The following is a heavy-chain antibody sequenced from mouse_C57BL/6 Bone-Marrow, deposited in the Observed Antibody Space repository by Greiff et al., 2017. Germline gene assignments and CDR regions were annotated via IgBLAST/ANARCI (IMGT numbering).Heavy chain of an antibody. J-gene: IGHJ4*01. V-gene: IGHV1-55*01. CDR2: IHPGSGST. Sequence: QVQLQQPGAELVKPGASVKMSCKASGYTFTSYWITWVKQRPGQGLEWIGDIHPGSGSTNYNEKFKSKATLTVDTSSSTAYMQHSSLTSEDSAVYDCARELGREYYAMDDWGQGTSVTVSS. CDR1: GYTFTSYW. D-gene: IGHD4-1*01. CDR3: ARELGREYYAMDD.